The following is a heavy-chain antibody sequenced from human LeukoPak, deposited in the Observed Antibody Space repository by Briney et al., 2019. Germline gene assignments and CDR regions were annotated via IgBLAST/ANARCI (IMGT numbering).Heavy chain of an antibody. CDR1: GGSISSSSYY. D-gene: IGHD1-1*01. CDR3: ARRQRKGNFDY. Sequence: PSETLSLTCTVSGGSISSSSYYWGWIRQPPGKGLEWIGSIYYSGSTYYNPSLKSRVTISVDTSKNQSSLKLSSVTAADTAVYYCARRQRKGNFDYWGQGTLVTVSS. CDR2: IYYSGST. J-gene: IGHJ4*02. V-gene: IGHV4-39*01.